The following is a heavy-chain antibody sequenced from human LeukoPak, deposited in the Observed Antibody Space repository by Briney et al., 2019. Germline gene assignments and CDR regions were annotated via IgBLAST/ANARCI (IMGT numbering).Heavy chain of an antibody. CDR1: GFTFSGYE. D-gene: IGHD2-2*01. Sequence: GGSLRLSCAASGFTFSGYEMNWVRQAPGKGLEWVSYISSSGGIIYYADSVKGRFTISRDNAKNSPSLQMNSLRAEDTAVYYCARDGRYCSTTSCPLAAFDYWAREPWSPSPQ. CDR3: ARDGRYCSTTSCPLAAFDY. CDR2: ISSSGGII. V-gene: IGHV3-48*03. J-gene: IGHJ4*02.